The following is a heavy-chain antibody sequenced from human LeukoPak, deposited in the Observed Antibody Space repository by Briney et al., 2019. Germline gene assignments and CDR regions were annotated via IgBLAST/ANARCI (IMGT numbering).Heavy chain of an antibody. Sequence: GGSLRLSCAASGFIVSSNYMSWVRQAPGKGLVWVSRIHNDGISTVYADSVEGRFTISRDNAKNTVFLQMNSLRAEDTAVYYCVRGGFRTFDYWGQGTLVTVSS. CDR2: IHNDGIST. J-gene: IGHJ4*02. CDR3: VRGGFRTFDY. CDR1: GFIVSSNY. V-gene: IGHV3-74*01. D-gene: IGHD2/OR15-2a*01.